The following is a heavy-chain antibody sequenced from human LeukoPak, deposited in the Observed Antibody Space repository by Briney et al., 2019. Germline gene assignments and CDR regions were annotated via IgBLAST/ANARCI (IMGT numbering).Heavy chain of an antibody. D-gene: IGHD4-23*01. V-gene: IGHV4-39*01. CDR1: GASISSPNYH. CDR2: IHYSGNT. CDR3: ARGGGKSGHFDY. J-gene: IGHJ4*02. Sequence: KPSETLSLTCTVSGASISSPNYHWGWIRQPPGKALEWIGTIHYSGNTYYNPSLKSRLTISVDSSRNQFSLKLNSVTASDTAVYYCARGGGKSGHFDYWGQGTLVTVSS.